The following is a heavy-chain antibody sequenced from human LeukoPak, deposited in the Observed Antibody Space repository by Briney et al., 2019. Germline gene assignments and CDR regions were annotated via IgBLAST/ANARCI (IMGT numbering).Heavy chain of an antibody. Sequence: ASVKVSCKASGYPFTSFYMNWVRQAPGQGLEWLGWINFSGGTQYAEKFRGRVTITRDTSKATGYMELTGPTSDDTAVYYCARDLRLFDYWGQGTLVTVSS. CDR2: INFSGGT. D-gene: IGHD3-3*01. CDR1: GYPFTSFY. J-gene: IGHJ4*02. CDR3: ARDLRLFDY. V-gene: IGHV1-2*02.